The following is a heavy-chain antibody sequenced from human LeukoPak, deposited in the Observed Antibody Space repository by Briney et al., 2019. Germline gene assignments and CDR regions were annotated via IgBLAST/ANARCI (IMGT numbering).Heavy chain of an antibody. D-gene: IGHD3-10*01. Sequence: MGCMTPHIRNTRYPHKFHGRVTMTRNPSISTAYMELSSLRSEDTAVYYCARGLWFGEFDPWGQGTLVTVSS. V-gene: IGHV1-8*01. CDR2: MTPHIRNT. J-gene: IGHJ5*02. CDR3: ARGLWFGEFDP.